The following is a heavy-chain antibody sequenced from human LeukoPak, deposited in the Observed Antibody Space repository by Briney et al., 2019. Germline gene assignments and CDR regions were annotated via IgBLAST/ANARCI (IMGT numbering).Heavy chain of an antibody. CDR1: GFSFSSYW. CDR2: VYPGDSDT. Sequence: GESLKISCKGSGFSFSSYWIAWVRQTPGKGLEWIGIVYPGDSDTRYNPSFQGQVTISADKSTATAFLHLSDLRASDTAIYYCGRHMNNLQLWLDYWGQGTVVTVSS. D-gene: IGHD1/OR15-1a*01. V-gene: IGHV5-51*01. CDR3: GRHMNNLQLWLDY. J-gene: IGHJ4*02.